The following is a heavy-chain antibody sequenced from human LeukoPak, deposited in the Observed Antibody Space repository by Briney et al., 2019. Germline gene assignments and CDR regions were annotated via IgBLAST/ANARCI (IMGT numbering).Heavy chain of an antibody. CDR2: ISSSSSYI. Sequence: GGSLRLSCAASGFTFSSYSMNWVRQAPGKGLEWVSSISSSSSYIYYADSVKGRFTISRDNAKNSLYLQMNSLRDDDTAVYYCARANPADFNLWGRGTLVTVSS. D-gene: IGHD1-14*01. CDR3: ARANPADFNL. CDR1: GFTFSSYS. V-gene: IGHV3-21*01. J-gene: IGHJ2*01.